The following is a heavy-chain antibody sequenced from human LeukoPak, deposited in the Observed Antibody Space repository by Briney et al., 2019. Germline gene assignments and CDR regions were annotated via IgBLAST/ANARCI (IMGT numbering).Heavy chain of an antibody. CDR2: IWNDGNYK. Sequence: PGTSLRLSCAASGFTFSSYGMHWVRQAPGKGLEWVAVIWNDGNYKFYRDSVKARFSISRDNSEGMLYLQMDSLRVEDTAAYYCAKGRVGADRPPFDYWGQGTLVTVSP. CDR3: AKGRVGADRPPFDY. J-gene: IGHJ4*02. V-gene: IGHV3-33*06. CDR1: GFTFSSYG. D-gene: IGHD1-26*01.